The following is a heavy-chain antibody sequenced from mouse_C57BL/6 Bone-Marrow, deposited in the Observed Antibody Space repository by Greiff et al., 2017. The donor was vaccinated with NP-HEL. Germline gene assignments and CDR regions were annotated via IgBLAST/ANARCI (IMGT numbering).Heavy chain of an antibody. Sequence: DVKLVESVAELVRPGASVKLSCTASGFNIKNTYMHWVKQRPEQGLEWIGRIDPANGNTKYAPKFQGKATITADTSSNTAYLQLSSLTSEDTAIYYCARCYYSKRDYFDYWGQGTTLTVSS. V-gene: IGHV14-3*01. J-gene: IGHJ2*01. CDR2: IDPANGNT. D-gene: IGHD2-5*01. CDR3: ARCYYSKRDYFDY. CDR1: GFNIKNTY.